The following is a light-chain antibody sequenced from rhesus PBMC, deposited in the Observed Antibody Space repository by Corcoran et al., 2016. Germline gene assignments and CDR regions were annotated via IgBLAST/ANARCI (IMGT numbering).Light chain of an antibody. CDR1: QGINSY. V-gene: IGKV1-32*02. CDR3: QQGSSNPYS. CDR2: NAK. Sequence: DIQLSQSPSSRSASVGDRVTITCRASQGINSYLNWYQQKPGKAPKLLIYNAKSLPSGVPSRFSGNGSWKEFTLTLSSLQPEDFATYYCQQGSSNPYSFGQGTKVEIE. J-gene: IGKJ2*01.